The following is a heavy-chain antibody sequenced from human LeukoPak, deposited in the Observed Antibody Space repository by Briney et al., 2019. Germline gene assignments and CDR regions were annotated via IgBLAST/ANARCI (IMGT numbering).Heavy chain of an antibody. CDR1: GDSISNADYYY. CDR2: IYHTGST. J-gene: IGHJ5*02. D-gene: IGHD1-1*01. Sequence: SETLSLTCTVSGDSISNADYYYWGWIRLPPGRGLEWVASIYHTGSTYYNPSLKSRVNISVDTSKNQFYLKLTSVTAADTAVFYCARHRIPLTGNWFDPWGQGTLVTVSS. CDR3: ARHRIPLTGNWFDP. V-gene: IGHV4-39*01.